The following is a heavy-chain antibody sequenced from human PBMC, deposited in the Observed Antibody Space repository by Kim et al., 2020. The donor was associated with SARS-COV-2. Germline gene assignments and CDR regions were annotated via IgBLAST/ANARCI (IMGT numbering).Heavy chain of an antibody. V-gene: IGHV4-30-2*05. D-gene: IGHD3-3*01. J-gene: IGHJ5*02. Sequence: RKSRVTISVDTSKTQFSLKLSSVTAADTAVYYCARTKRITIFGVVQWFDPWGQGTLVTVSS. CDR3: ARTKRITIFGVVQWFDP.